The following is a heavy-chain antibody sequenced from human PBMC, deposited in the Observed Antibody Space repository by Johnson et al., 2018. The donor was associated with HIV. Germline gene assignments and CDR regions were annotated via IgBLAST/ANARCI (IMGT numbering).Heavy chain of an antibody. D-gene: IGHD5-18*01. CDR2: ISWDGGST. CDR3: TTYTAMVTMYVEIKGGAFDI. CDR1: QFTFSGHG. V-gene: IGHV3-43*01. J-gene: IGHJ3*02. Sequence: VQLVESGGDLVQPGGSLRLSCAASQFTFSGHGMHWVRQAPGKGLEWVSLISWDGGSTYYAESVKGRFTISRDNSKNTLYLQMNSLKTEDTAVYYCTTYTAMVTMYVEIKGGAFDIWGQGTMVTVSS.